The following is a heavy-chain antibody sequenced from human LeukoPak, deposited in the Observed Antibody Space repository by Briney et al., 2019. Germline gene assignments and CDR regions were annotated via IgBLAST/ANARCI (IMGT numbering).Heavy chain of an antibody. J-gene: IGHJ5*02. D-gene: IGHD5-18*01. CDR2: ISGNGGRT. CDR1: GFPFISYA. CDR3: AKVRDMDTVLGRFDN. V-gene: IGHV3-23*01. Sequence: GGSLRLSCAASGFPFISYAMSWVRHTPGKGLEWVSVISGNGGRTYYADSVKGRFTISRDNSKNTLYLQMNSVRAEDTAVFYCAKVRDMDTVLGRFDNWGQGTLVTVSS.